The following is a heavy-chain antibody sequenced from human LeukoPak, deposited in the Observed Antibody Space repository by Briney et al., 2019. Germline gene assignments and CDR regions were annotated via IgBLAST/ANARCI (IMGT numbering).Heavy chain of an antibody. CDR2: INHTGST. J-gene: IGHJ6*04. CDR3: ARGRCSSTSCYVYYYYYGVDV. CDR1: GGSFSGYC. V-gene: IGHV4-34*01. D-gene: IGHD2-2*01. Sequence: SETRSHTCAVYGGSFSGYCWSWIRQPPGKGLEWIGEINHTGSTNYNPSRKSRVTISVDTSKNQFSLKLSSVTAADTAVYYCARGRCSSTSCYVYYYYYGVDVWGKGTTVTVSS.